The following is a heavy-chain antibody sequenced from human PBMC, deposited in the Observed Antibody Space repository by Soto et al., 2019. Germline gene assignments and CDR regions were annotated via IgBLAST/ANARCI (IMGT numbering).Heavy chain of an antibody. CDR3: ARDPKTSGGQHWAFNYFDS. CDR2: ISYDGTNK. V-gene: IGHV3-30-3*01. Sequence: LSCAASGFSFSISPMHWVRQAPGKGPEWVALISYDGTNKFYADSVKGRFTISRDNSKSTLYLQVDSLRPEDAAVYYCARDPKTSGGQHWAFNYFDSWGQGTLVTVSS. D-gene: IGHD7-27*01. J-gene: IGHJ4*02. CDR1: GFSFSISP.